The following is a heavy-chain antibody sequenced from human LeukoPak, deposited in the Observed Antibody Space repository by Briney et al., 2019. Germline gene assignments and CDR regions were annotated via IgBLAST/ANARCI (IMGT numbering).Heavy chain of an antibody. D-gene: IGHD5-18*01. CDR1: RCTFSSYS. Sequence: GGSLRLSCAASRCTFSSYSLNWVSQAPGKGLEWVSSISSSSSYIYYADSVKGRFTISRDNAKNSLYLQMNSLRAEDTAVYYCARARGYRNWFDPWGQGSLVTVSS. CDR3: ARARGYRNWFDP. CDR2: ISSSSSYI. V-gene: IGHV3-21*01. J-gene: IGHJ5*02.